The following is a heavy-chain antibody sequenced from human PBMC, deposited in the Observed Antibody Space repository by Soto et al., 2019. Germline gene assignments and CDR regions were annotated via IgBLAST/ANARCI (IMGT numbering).Heavy chain of an antibody. Sequence: ASVKVSCKASGYTFTCYGICWVRHAPGQGLEWMGWISAYNGNTNYAQKLQGRVTMTTDTSTSTAYMELRSLRSDDTAVYYCARDQAVVAARYFAYWGQGTLVTVSS. CDR1: GYTFTCYG. D-gene: IGHD2-15*01. V-gene: IGHV1-18*01. CDR2: ISAYNGNT. CDR3: ARDQAVVAARYFAY. J-gene: IGHJ4*02.